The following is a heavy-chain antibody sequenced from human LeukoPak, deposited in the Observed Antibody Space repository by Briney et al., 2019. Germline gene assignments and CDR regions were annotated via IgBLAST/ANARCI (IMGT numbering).Heavy chain of an antibody. CDR2: IIPIFGTA. D-gene: IGHD3-10*01. CDR1: GGTFSSYA. CDR3: ATDPFHYYYGSGNRDY. V-gene: IGHV1-69*06. J-gene: IGHJ4*02. Sequence: SVKVSCKASGGTFSSYAISWVRQAPGQGLEWMGGIIPIFGTANYAQKFQGRVTMTEDTSTDTAYMELSSLRSEDTAVYYCATDPFHYYYGSGNRDYWGQGTLVTVSS.